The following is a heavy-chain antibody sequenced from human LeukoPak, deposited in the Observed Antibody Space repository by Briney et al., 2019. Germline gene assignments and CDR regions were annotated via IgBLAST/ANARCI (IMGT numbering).Heavy chain of an antibody. V-gene: IGHV5-51*01. CDR2: VYPSDSNF. CDR1: GYSFTTYW. D-gene: IGHD1-26*01. Sequence: GESLKISCKGSGYSFTTYWIGWVRQMPGKGLEWMGIVYPSDSNFRHSPSFQGQVTISADKSISTAYLQWSRLKASDTAMYYCARSTSGGYYFDYWGQGTLVIVSS. CDR3: ARSTSGGYYFDY. J-gene: IGHJ4*02.